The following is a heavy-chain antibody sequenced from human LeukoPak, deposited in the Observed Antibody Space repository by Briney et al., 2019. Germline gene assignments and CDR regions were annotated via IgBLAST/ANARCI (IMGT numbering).Heavy chain of an antibody. CDR2: ISGSGGST. V-gene: IGHV3-23*01. D-gene: IGHD2-2*01. CDR3: AKALQYCSSTSCWFDY. Sequence: GGSLRLSCAASKFSFSSYGMHWVRQAPGKGLEWVSAISGSGGSTYYADSVKGRFTISRDNSKNTLYLQMNSLRAEDTAVYYCAKALQYCSSTSCWFDYWGQGTLVTVSS. CDR1: KFSFSSYG. J-gene: IGHJ4*02.